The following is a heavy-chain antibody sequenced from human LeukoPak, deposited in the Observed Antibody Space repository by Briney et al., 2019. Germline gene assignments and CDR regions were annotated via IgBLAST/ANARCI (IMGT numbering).Heavy chain of an antibody. V-gene: IGHV4-59*12. D-gene: IGHD4-17*01. Sequence: SETLSLTCTVSGGSISSYYWSWIRQPPGKGLEWIGYIYYSGSTNYNPSLKSRVTISVDTSKNQFSLKLSSVTAADTAVYYCARGPTTVTRAFDYWGQGTLVTVSS. CDR1: GGSISSYY. CDR2: IYYSGST. CDR3: ARGPTTVTRAFDY. J-gene: IGHJ4*02.